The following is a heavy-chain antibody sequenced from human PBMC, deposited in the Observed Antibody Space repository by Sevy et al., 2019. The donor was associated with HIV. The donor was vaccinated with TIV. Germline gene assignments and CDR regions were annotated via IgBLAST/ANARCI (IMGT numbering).Heavy chain of an antibody. CDR1: GFAFSNYA. V-gene: IGHV3-30-3*01. CDR2: ISYDGNNK. Sequence: GGSLRLSCAASGFAFSNYAMHWVRQAPDKGLEWVAVISYDGNNKHYPDSVKGRFTISRDDSKNTLYQQMNSLRAEDTAVYYCARDLSGVNGDYKLLPDYWGQGTLVTVSS. J-gene: IGHJ4*02. CDR3: ARDLSGVNGDYKLLPDY. D-gene: IGHD4-17*01.